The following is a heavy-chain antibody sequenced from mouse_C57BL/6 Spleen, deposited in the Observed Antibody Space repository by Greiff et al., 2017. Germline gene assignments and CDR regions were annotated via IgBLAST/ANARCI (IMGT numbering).Heavy chain of an antibody. J-gene: IGHJ4*01. Sequence: QVQLKQSGAELAKPGASVKLSCKASGYTFTSYWMHWVKQRPGQGLEWIGYINPSSGYTKYNQKFKDKATLTADKSSSTAYMQLSSLTYEDSAVYYCARDSSGVYYAMDYWGQGTSVTVSS. V-gene: IGHV1-7*01. CDR2: INPSSGYT. D-gene: IGHD3-2*02. CDR1: GYTFTSYW. CDR3: ARDSSGVYYAMDY.